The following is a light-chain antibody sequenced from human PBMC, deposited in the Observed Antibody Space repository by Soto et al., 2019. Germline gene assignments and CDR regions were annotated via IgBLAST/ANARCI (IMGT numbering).Light chain of an antibody. CDR3: STWDDSLNGYV. Sequence: QSVLTQPPSASATPGQRVTTSCSGSSSNIASNTVHWYQQLPGTAPKLLIFTDHERPSGVPDRFSGSRSGTSASLAIRGLRSEDEADYYCSTWDDSLNGYVFGSGTKVTVL. CDR1: SSNIASNT. J-gene: IGLJ1*01. CDR2: TDH. V-gene: IGLV1-44*01.